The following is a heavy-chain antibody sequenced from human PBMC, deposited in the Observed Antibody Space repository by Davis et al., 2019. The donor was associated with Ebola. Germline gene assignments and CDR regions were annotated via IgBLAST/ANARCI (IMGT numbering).Heavy chain of an antibody. V-gene: IGHV3-30-3*01. CDR2: ISYDGSNK. Sequence: PGGSLRLSCAASGFTFSSYAMHWVRQAPGKGLEWVAVISYDGSNKYYADSVKGRFTISRDNSKNTLYLQMNSLRAEDTAVYYCARAGRIDAFDIWGQGTMVTVSS. CDR3: ARAGRIDAFDI. J-gene: IGHJ3*02. CDR1: GFTFSSYA.